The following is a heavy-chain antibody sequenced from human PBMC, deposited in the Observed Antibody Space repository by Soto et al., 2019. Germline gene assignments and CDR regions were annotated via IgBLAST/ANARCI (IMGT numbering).Heavy chain of an antibody. V-gene: IGHV3-23*01. Sequence: EVQLLESGGGLVEPGGSRRLSCAASGFTFSSYTMSWVRQAPGKGLEWVSTISGSGSSTYSADSVKGRFTISRDNSKNTLYLQMNSLRVEDTAIYXCAKAWGIDYWGQGTLVTVSS. J-gene: IGHJ4*02. D-gene: IGHD7-27*01. CDR3: AKAWGIDY. CDR2: ISGSGSST. CDR1: GFTFSSYT.